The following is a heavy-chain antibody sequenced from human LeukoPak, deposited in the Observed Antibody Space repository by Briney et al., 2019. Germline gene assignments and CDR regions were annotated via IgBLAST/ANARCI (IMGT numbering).Heavy chain of an antibody. J-gene: IGHJ6*03. V-gene: IGHV4-39*07. D-gene: IGHD3-22*01. Sequence: SETLSLTCTVSGGSISSSSYYWGWIRQPPGKGLEWIGSIYYSGSIYYNPSLKSRVTISVDTSKNQFSLKLSSVTAADTAVYYCARGSLENYYDSSGYPSGYYMDVWGKGTTVTVSS. CDR1: GGSISSSSYY. CDR3: ARGSLENYYDSSGYPSGYYMDV. CDR2: IYYSGSI.